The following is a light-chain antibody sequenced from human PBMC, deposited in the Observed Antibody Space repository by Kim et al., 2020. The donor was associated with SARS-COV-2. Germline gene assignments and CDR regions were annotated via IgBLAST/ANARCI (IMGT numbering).Light chain of an antibody. Sequence: ASVGDRVTIPCRASQRISSWLAWYQQKPGKAPKFLIYEASSLESGVPSRFSGSGSGTEFTLTISSLQPDDFATYYCQQYNDYPLTFGGGTKVDIK. J-gene: IGKJ4*01. CDR3: QQYNDYPLT. V-gene: IGKV1-5*03. CDR1: QRISSW. CDR2: EAS.